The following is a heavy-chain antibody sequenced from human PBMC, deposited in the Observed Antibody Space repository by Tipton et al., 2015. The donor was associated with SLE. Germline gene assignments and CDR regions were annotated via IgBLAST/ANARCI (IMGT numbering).Heavy chain of an antibody. CDR1: GYTFDTFG. V-gene: IGHV1-18*01. CDR2: ISGYNGQT. Sequence: QLVQSGPEVKKPGASVKVSCKASGYTFDTFGVSWVRQAPGQGLEWLAWISGYNGQTEYSQKIQGRVTVTRDTSTSTAFLDVSSLTSDDTAVYYCARSPSWFTGDYNGMDVWGQGTTVTVSS. CDR3: ARSPSWFTGDYNGMDV. J-gene: IGHJ6*02. D-gene: IGHD3-10*01.